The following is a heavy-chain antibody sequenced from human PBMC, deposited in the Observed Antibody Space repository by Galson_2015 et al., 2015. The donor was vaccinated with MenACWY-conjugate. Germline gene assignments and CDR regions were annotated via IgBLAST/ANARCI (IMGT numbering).Heavy chain of an antibody. Sequence: QMPGKGLEWMGRIDPIDSYTNYSPSFQGHVTISADKSISTAYLQWSSLKASDTAMYYCARRIYYENVDYWGQGTLVTVSS. CDR2: IDPIDSYT. D-gene: IGHD3-22*01. CDR3: ARRIYYENVDY. V-gene: IGHV5-10-1*01. J-gene: IGHJ4*02.